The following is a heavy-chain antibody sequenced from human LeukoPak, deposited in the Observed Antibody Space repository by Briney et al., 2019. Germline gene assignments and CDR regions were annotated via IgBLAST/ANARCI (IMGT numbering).Heavy chain of an antibody. CDR1: GGSIRSTSYY. CDR2: IYYSGST. V-gene: IGHV4-39*01. Sequence: SETLSLTCTVSGGSIRSTSYYWGWIRQPPGKGLEWIGGIYYSGSTYYNPSLKGRVTISVDTSKNQFSLKLSSVTAADTAVYYCGRLFYDFWSGHYYYYMDVWGKGTTVTVSS. J-gene: IGHJ6*03. CDR3: GRLFYDFWSGHYYYYMDV. D-gene: IGHD3-3*01.